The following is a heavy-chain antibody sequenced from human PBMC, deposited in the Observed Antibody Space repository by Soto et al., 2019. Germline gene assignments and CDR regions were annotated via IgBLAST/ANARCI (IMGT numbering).Heavy chain of an antibody. V-gene: IGHV1-69*02. CDR2: IIPMLNVA. J-gene: IGHJ4*02. CDR3: XXXXXXXXGSPYYALFDY. Sequence: QVQLLQSGAEVRKPGSSVKVSCKASGGTFNTYTFSWVRQAPGQGLEWMGRIIPMLNVANYAQKFQGRVXXXXXXXXXXXXXXXXXXXXXXXXXXXXXXXXXXXXGSPYYALFDYWGQGTLVTVS. CDR1: GGTFNTYT. D-gene: IGHD3-22*01.